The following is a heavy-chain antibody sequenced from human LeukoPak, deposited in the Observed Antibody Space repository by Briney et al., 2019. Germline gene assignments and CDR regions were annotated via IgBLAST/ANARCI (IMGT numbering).Heavy chain of an antibody. D-gene: IGHD6-19*01. J-gene: IGHJ3*02. CDR2: ISWNSGSI. CDR1: GFTFGDYA. CDR3: AKDYSSGWYGIGAFDI. V-gene: IGHV3-9*01. Sequence: PGGSLRLSCAASGFTFGDYAMRWVRQAPGKGLEWVSGISWNSGSIGYADSVKGRFTISRDNAKNSLYLQMNSLRAEDTALYYCAKDYSSGWYGIGAFDIWGQGTMVTVSS.